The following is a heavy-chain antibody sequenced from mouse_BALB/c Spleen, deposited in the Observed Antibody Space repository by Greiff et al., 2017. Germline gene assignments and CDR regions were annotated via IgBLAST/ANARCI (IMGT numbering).Heavy chain of an antibody. CDR1: GFSLTSYG. V-gene: IGHV2-9*02. Sequence: VKLMESGPGLVAPSQSLSITCTVSGFSLTSYGVHWVRQPPGKGLEWLGVIWAGGSTNYNSALMSRLSISKDNSKSQVFLKMNSLQTDDTAMYYCARGIYGNYDAYWGQGTLVTVSA. CDR3: ARGIYGNYDAY. D-gene: IGHD2-1*01. J-gene: IGHJ3*01. CDR2: IWAGGST.